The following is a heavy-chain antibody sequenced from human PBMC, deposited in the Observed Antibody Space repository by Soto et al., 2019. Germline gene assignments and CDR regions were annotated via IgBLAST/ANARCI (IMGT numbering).Heavy chain of an antibody. V-gene: IGHV2-5*02. CDR2: IYWDDDK. J-gene: IGHJ4*02. D-gene: IGHD3-16*01. CDR1: GFSFSTSQVG. CDR3: AHSPGGFLRGWENGYFAS. Sequence: QITLNESGPTLVKPTQTLTLTCTFSGFSFSTSQVGVGWIRQPPGKAQEWLALIYWDDDKRYSPSLRSRLSTPKDPSKNQGAHTMPKWARVNTTTFYCAHSPGGFLRGWENGYFASGGGGALVPVPS.